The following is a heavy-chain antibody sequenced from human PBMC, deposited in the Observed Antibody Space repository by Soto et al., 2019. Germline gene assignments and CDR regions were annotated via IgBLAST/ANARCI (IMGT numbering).Heavy chain of an antibody. CDR2: IYYSGST. J-gene: IGHJ4*02. Sequence: QLQLQESGPGLVKPSETLSLTCTVSGGSISSSSYYWGWIRQPPGKGLEWIGSIYYSGSTYYNPSLKSRVTISVDTSKNQFSLKLSSVTAADTAVYYGARHLCVGKWLRPRVFAYWGQGTLVTVSS. V-gene: IGHV4-39*01. CDR1: GGSISSSSYY. CDR3: ARHLCVGKWLRPRVFAY. D-gene: IGHD5-12*01.